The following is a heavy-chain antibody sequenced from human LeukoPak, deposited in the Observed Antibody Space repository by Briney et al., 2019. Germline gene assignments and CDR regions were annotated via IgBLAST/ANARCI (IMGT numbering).Heavy chain of an antibody. CDR2: MNPNSGNT. V-gene: IGHV1-8*01. CDR1: GYTFTSYD. CDR3: AKGGSSGWDTGFDP. J-gene: IGHJ5*02. D-gene: IGHD6-19*01. Sequence: ASVKVSCKASGYTFTSYDINWVRQATGQGLEWMGWMNPNSGNTGYAQKFQGRVTMTRNTSISTAYMELSSLKSEDTAVYYCAKGGSSGWDTGFDPWGQGTLVTVSS.